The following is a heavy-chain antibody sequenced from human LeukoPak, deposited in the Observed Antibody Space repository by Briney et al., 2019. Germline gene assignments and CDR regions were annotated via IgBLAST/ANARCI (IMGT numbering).Heavy chain of an antibody. CDR1: GGSISSYY. J-gene: IGHJ4*02. CDR2: IYTSGST. V-gene: IGHV4-4*07. CDR3: ARQAAQTYDY. Sequence: SETLSLTCTVSGGSISSYYWNWIRQPAGKGLDWIGRIYTSGSTNYNPSLKSRVTMSVDTSENQFSLKLSSVTAADTAVYYCARQAAQTYDYWGQGTLVTVSS.